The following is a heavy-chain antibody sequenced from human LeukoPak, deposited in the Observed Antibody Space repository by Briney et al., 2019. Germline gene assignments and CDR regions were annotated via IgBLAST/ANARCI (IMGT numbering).Heavy chain of an antibody. CDR2: IHRDESTT. CDR3: VRHNYGYDY. CDR1: GITLGTDW. J-gene: IGHJ4*02. V-gene: IGHV3-74*03. D-gene: IGHD3-10*01. Sequence: GGSLRLSCADTGITLGTDWMHWVRQAPGQGLVWVSRIHRDESTTEYADSVKGRFTISRDNAKNTLYLQMHSLRAEDTAVYYCVRHNYGYDYWGQGTPVTVSS.